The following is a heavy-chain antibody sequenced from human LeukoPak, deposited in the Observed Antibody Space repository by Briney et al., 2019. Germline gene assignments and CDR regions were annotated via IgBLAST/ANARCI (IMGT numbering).Heavy chain of an antibody. CDR2: IYYSGVT. J-gene: IGHJ6*02. Sequence: SETLSLTCTVSGGSISSYYWTWLRQPPGKGLEWIGYIYYSGVTDYNPSLKSRVTMSVDTSRNQFSLNLTSVTAADTAVYYCARAGNYNYYVMDVWGQGTTVIVSS. CDR3: ARAGNYNYYVMDV. CDR1: GGSISSYY. V-gene: IGHV4-59*08.